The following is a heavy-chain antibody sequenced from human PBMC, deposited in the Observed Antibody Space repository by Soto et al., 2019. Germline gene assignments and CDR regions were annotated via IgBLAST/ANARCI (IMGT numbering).Heavy chain of an antibody. CDR1: GFTFSSYG. CDR3: ARDECSGGSCWFDY. D-gene: IGHD2-15*01. Sequence: GGSLRLSCAASGFTFSSYGMHWVRQAPGKGLEWVAVIWYDGSNKYYADSVKGRFTISRDNSKNTLYLQMNSLRAEDTAVYYCARDECSGGSCWFDYWGQGTLVTVSS. V-gene: IGHV3-33*01. CDR2: IWYDGSNK. J-gene: IGHJ4*02.